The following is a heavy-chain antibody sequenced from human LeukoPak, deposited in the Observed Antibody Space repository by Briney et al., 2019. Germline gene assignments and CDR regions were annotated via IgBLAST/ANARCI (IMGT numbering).Heavy chain of an antibody. V-gene: IGHV4-30-4*08. J-gene: IGHJ5*02. CDR3: ARSIVVVPAAIPWFDP. CDR2: IYYSGST. CDR1: GGSISSGDYY. D-gene: IGHD2-2*01. Sequence: SETLSLTCTVSGGSISSGDYYWSWIRQPPGKGLEWIGYIYYSGSTYYNPSLKSRVTISVDTSKNQFSLKLSSVTAADTAVYYCARSIVVVPAAIPWFDPWGQGTLVTVSS.